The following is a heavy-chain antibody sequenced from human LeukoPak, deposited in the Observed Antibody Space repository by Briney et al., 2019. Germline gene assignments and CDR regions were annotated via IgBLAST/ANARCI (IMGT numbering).Heavy chain of an antibody. J-gene: IGHJ4*02. CDR2: INPNSGGT. D-gene: IGHD3-9*01. CDR1: GYTFTGYY. Sequence: ASVKVSCKASGYTFTGYYMHWVRPAPGQGLEWMGWINPNSGGTNYAQKFQGRVTMARDTSISTAYMELSRLRSDDTAVYYCARSAHLTGFDYWGQGTLVTVSS. CDR3: ARSAHLTGFDY. V-gene: IGHV1-2*02.